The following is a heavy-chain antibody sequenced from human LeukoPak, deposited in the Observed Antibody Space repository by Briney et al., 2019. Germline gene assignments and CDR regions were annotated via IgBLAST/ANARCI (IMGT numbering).Heavy chain of an antibody. CDR3: ARNPYYDILTGGFDI. V-gene: IGHV4-4*07. D-gene: IGHD3-9*01. CDR1: GASISSSF. CDR2: IKTTGTT. J-gene: IGHJ3*02. Sequence: SETLSLTCTVSGASISSSFWSWIRQPAGKGLEWIGRIKTTGTTNYNPSLKSRLNMSIDSSRNQFSLKLSSVTAADTAVYYCARNPYYDILTGGFDIWGQGTMVTVSS.